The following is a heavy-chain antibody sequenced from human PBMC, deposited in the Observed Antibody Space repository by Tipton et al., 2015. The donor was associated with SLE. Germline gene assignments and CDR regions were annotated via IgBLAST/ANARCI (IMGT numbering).Heavy chain of an antibody. CDR3: ARVVGGYYGMDV. J-gene: IGHJ6*02. CDR2: FYSTSSTP. Sequence: SLRLSCAASGFTFDDYAMHWVRQTPGKGLEWVSVFYSTSSTPFYSDSVNGRFTISRDTSKNTLYLQMNSLRAEDTAVYYCARVVGGYYGMDVWGQGTTVTVSS. D-gene: IGHD2-15*01. CDR1: GFTFDDYA. V-gene: IGHV3-23*03.